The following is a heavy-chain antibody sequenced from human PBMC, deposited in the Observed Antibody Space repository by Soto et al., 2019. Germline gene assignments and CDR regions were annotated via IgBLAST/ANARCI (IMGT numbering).Heavy chain of an antibody. V-gene: IGHV3-9*01. D-gene: IGHD6-19*01. CDR1: GFSFYDYG. CDR2: ISWNSDSI. CDR3: AKEVHSSGWYPSWFDP. Sequence: EVQLVESGGGLVQPGRSLRLSCAASGFSFYDYGMHWVRQTPGKGLEWVSTISWNSDSITYADSVKGRFTISRDNAKTSPYLLMTSLRAADTALYYCAKEVHSSGWYPSWFDPWGQGTLVTVSS. J-gene: IGHJ5*02.